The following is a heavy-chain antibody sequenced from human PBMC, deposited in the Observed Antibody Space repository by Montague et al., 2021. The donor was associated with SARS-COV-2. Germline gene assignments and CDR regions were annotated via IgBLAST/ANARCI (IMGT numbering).Heavy chain of an antibody. J-gene: IGHJ6*02. Sequence: SETLSLTCTVSGGSITSSAYYWSWIRQSPGKGLEWIGTIHYSGNTYSNLSLKSRVTISMDTSKSQVSLKINSVTAADTAVYFCASVGSPAYCGGDCYVRDYGMDVWGQGTRVTVSS. V-gene: IGHV4-39*01. CDR2: IHYSGNT. D-gene: IGHD2-21*02. CDR3: ASVGSPAYCGGDCYVRDYGMDV. CDR1: GGSITSSAYY.